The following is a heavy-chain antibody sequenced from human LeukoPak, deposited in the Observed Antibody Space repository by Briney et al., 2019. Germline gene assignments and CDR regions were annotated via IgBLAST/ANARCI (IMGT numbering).Heavy chain of an antibody. CDR1: GFTFSSYA. CDR2: ISGNGGST. D-gene: IGHD1-26*01. V-gene: IGHV3-23*01. Sequence: PGGSLRLSCAAAGFTFSSYAMSWVRPAPGKGLEWVSGISGNGGSTHYADSVKGRFTSSRDNSKNTLYLQMNSLRAEDTAIYYCAKGNRGSSSFDYWGQGTLVTVSS. J-gene: IGHJ4*02. CDR3: AKGNRGSSSFDY.